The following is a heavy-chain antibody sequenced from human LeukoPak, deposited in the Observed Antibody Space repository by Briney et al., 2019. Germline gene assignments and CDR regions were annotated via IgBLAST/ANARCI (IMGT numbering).Heavy chain of an antibody. CDR1: GFTFSSYS. CDR2: ISSSSSYI. CDR3: ARAMTTVFDY. Sequence: PGGSLRLSCAAPGFTFSSYSMNWVRQAPGKGLEWVSSISSSSSYIYYADSVKGRFTISRDNAKNSLYLQMNSLRAEDTAVYYCARAMTTVFDYWGQGTLVTVSS. J-gene: IGHJ4*02. D-gene: IGHD4-17*01. V-gene: IGHV3-21*01.